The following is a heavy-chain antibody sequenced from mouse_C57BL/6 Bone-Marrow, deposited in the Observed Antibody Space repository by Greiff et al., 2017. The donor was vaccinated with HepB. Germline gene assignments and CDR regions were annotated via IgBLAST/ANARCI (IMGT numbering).Heavy chain of an antibody. Sequence: EVQLQQSGPELVKPGASVKISCKASGYTFTDYYMNWVKQSHGKSLEWIGDINPNNGGTSYNQKFKGKATLTVDKSSSTAYMELRSLTSEDSAVYYCARSYGSYFDVWGTGTTVTVSS. CDR2: INPNNGGT. CDR3: ARSYGSYFDV. J-gene: IGHJ1*03. CDR1: GYTFTDYY. D-gene: IGHD1-1*01. V-gene: IGHV1-26*01.